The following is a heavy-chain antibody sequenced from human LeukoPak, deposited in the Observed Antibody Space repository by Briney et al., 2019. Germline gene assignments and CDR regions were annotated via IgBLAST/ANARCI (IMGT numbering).Heavy chain of an antibody. CDR3: TTRVSSLGYCSSTSCRSADY. CDR2: IKSKTDGGTT. D-gene: IGHD2-2*01. CDR1: GFTFTNYV. Sequence: GGSLRLSCAASGFTFTNYVMGWVRQAPGKGLEWVGRIKSKTDGGTTDYAAPVKGRFTISRDDSKNTLYLQMNSLKTEDTAVYYCTTRVSSLGYCSSTSCRSADYWGQGTLVTVSS. J-gene: IGHJ4*02. V-gene: IGHV3-15*01.